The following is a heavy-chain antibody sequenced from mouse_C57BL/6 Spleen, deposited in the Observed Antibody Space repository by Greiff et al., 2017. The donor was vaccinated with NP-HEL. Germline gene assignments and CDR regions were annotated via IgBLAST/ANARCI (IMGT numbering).Heavy chain of an antibody. V-gene: IGHV1-22*01. D-gene: IGHD2-14*01. Sequence: VHVKQSGPELVKPGASVKMSCKASGYTFTDYNMHWVKQSHGKSLEWIGYINPNNGGTSYNQKFKGKATLTVNKSSSTAYMELRSLTSEDSAVYYCARGTPYYFDYWGQGTTLTVSS. CDR2: INPNNGGT. J-gene: IGHJ2*01. CDR3: ARGTPYYFDY. CDR1: GYTFTDYN.